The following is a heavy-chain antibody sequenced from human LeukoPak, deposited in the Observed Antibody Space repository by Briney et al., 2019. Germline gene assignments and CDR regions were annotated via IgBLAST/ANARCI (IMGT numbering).Heavy chain of an antibody. V-gene: IGHV3-23*01. J-gene: IGHJ4*02. CDR1: GFTFRSYG. CDR2: VTGSGGNT. Sequence: GGSLRLSCAASGFTFRSYGMSWVRQAPGKGLKWVSAVTGSGGNTYYADSVKGRFTISRDNSKNTLYLQMNSLRAEDTAVYYCAKMEAAAGTRSVSFDYWGQGTLVTVSS. D-gene: IGHD6-13*01. CDR3: AKMEAAAGTRSVSFDY.